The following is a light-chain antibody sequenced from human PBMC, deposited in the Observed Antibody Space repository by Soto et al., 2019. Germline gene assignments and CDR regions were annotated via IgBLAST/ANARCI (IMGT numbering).Light chain of an antibody. CDR1: RRVSGN. CDR3: QQYNNWPPWT. CDR2: GAS. V-gene: IGKV3D-15*01. Sequence: EIVMTQSPATLSVSPGERAALSCRASRRVSGNLAWYQQKPGQAPRLLIYGASNRATGIPARFSGSGSGTEFTLTISSLQSEDFAIYYCQQYNNWPPWTFGQGTKVEI. J-gene: IGKJ1*01.